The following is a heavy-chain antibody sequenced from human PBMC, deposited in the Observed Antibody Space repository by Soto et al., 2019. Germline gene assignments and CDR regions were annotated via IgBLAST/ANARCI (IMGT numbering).Heavy chain of an antibody. D-gene: IGHD3-22*01. CDR1: GDSIISSTYY. CDR3: VSPEGYYDSSGYTLDY. CDR2: MFYSGNT. V-gene: IGHV4-39*01. Sequence: SETLSLTCTVSGDSIISSTYYWVWIRQPPGKGLEWIGSMFYSGNTYYNPSLKSRVTMSIDTSKNQFSLKLNSVTAADTAVYYCVSPEGYYDSSGYTLDYWGQGTLVTVSS. J-gene: IGHJ4*02.